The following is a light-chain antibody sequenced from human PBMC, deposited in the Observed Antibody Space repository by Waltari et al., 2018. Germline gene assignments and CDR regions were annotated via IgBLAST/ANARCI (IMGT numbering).Light chain of an antibody. V-gene: IGLV2-23*01. CDR1: SSDVGSYNL. Sequence: QSALTQPASVSGSPGQSITISCTGTSSDVGSYNLVSWYQQHPGKAHKLIIYEGTKRPSGVSNRLSGSKSGNTASLTISGLQAEDEADYYCCSYGGSSTAVIVGGGTKVTVL. J-gene: IGLJ2*01. CDR3: CSYGGSSTAVI. CDR2: EGT.